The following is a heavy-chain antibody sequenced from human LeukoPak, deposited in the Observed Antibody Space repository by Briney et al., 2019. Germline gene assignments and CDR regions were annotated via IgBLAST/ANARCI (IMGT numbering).Heavy chain of an antibody. V-gene: IGHV3-7*01. D-gene: IGHD3-16*01. CDR3: ARLLGESTIYDL. Sequence: GGSLRLSCAASGFTFSRHWMSWIRQAPGKGLEWVASIRQNGIEKYFVDSVKGRFIISRDNAENSASLHMSSLRDEDTAIYYCARLLGESTIYDLWGQGTLVTVSS. J-gene: IGHJ5*02. CDR1: GFTFSRHW. CDR2: IRQNGIEK.